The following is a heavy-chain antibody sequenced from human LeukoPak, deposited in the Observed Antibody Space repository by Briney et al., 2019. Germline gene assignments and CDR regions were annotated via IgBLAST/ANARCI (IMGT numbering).Heavy chain of an antibody. D-gene: IGHD3-22*01. CDR2: IWYDGSNK. Sequence: GGSLRLSCAASGFTFSSYGMHWVRQAPGKGLEWVAVIWYDGSNKYYADSVKGRFTISRDNSKNTLYPQMNSLRAEDTAVYYCARDAERVYYDSSGYFVAYYFDYWGQGTLVTVSS. CDR3: ARDAERVYYDSSGYFVAYYFDY. V-gene: IGHV3-33*01. J-gene: IGHJ4*02. CDR1: GFTFSSYG.